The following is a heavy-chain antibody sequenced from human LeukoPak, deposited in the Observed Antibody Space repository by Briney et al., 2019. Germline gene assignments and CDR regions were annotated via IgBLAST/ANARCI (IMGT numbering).Heavy chain of an antibody. J-gene: IGHJ4*02. CDR1: GFAFSDLW. CDR2: IRADGSEK. Sequence: GGSLRLSCVASGFAFSDLWMTWARQAPGKGLEWVANIRADGSEKLYADSVKGRFTVSRDNAKKLLSPHMSSLRVEDTAVYYCATGPYWGQGTLVTVSS. V-gene: IGHV3-7*01. CDR3: ATGPY. D-gene: IGHD3-16*01.